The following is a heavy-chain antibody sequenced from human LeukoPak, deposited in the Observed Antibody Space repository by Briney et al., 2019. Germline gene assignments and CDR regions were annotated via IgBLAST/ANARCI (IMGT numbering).Heavy chain of an antibody. D-gene: IGHD3-22*01. CDR2: INPSGGST. CDR3: ARREGSDYDSSGYLDY. CDR1: GYTFTSYY. V-gene: IGHV1-46*01. J-gene: IGHJ4*02. Sequence: GASVKVSCKASGYTFTSYYMHWVRQAPGQGLEWMGIINPSGGSTSYAQKFQGRVTMTRDTSTSTVYMELRSLRSEDTAVYYCARREGSDYDSSGYLDYWGQGTLVTVSS.